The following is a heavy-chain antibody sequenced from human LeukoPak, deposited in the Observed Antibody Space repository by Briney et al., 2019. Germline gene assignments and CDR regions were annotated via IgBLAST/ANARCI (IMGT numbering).Heavy chain of an antibody. J-gene: IGHJ6*03. V-gene: IGHV4-4*07. CDR3: ARGTPARVNYDFYAPPYYMDV. CDR1: GGSISSYY. CDR2: IYTSGSI. Sequence: SETLSLTCTVSGGSISSYYWSWIRQPAGKGLEWIGRIYTSGSINYNPSLKSRVTMSVDTSKNQFSLKLSSVTAADTAVYYCARGTPARVNYDFYAPPYYMDVWGKGTTVTVSS. D-gene: IGHD3-3*01.